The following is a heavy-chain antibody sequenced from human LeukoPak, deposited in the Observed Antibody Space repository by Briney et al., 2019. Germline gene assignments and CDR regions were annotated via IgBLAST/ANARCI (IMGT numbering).Heavy chain of an antibody. CDR2: IKQDGSQK. V-gene: IGHV3-7*01. Sequence: GGSLRLSCAASAFTSSSYWMTWVRQPPGKGLERVANIKQDGSQKYYVASVKGRFTISRDNAKNSLYLQMNSLRAEDTAVYYCARDRVITYYWGQGTLVTVSS. D-gene: IGHD2/OR15-2a*01. CDR1: AFTSSSYW. J-gene: IGHJ4*02. CDR3: ARDRVITYY.